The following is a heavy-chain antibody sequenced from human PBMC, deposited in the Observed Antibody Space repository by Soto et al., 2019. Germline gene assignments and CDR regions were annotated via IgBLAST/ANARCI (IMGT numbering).Heavy chain of an antibody. V-gene: IGHV1-8*01. CDR2: MNPNSGNT. CDR3: ARDYYDSSGYYPY. J-gene: IGHJ4*02. CDR1: RYTYTSYD. Sequence: ASVKVSCKASRYTYTSYDSNSVRPATGKGLEWMGWMNPNSGNTGYAQKFQGRVTMTRNTSISTAYMELSSLRSEDTAVYYCARDYYDSSGYYPYWGQGTLVTSPQ. D-gene: IGHD3-22*01.